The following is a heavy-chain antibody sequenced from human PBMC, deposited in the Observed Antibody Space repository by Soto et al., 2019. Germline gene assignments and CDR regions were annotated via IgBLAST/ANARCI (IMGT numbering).Heavy chain of an antibody. J-gene: IGHJ6*02. CDR2: IWSAGLI. CDR3: AREAPMDV. CDR1: GFTVSSKH. V-gene: IGHV3-53*02. Sequence: DVQLVETGGELIQPGGSLRLSCAASGFTVSSKHMSWVRQAPGKGLEWVSVIWSAGLIYYADSVRGRFTISRDISKNILYLEMTSLRADDTAVYYCAREAPMDVWGRGTTVTVSS.